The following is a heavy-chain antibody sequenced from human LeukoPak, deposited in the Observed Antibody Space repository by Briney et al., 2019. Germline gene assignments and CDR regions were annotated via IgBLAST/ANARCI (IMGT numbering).Heavy chain of an antibody. J-gene: IGHJ4*02. CDR3: ARDYSGSYSFVDY. CDR2: IWNDGNDK. D-gene: IGHD3-10*01. Sequence: GGSLRLSCEASGFTFSSYGMHWVRQAPGKGLERVAGIWNDGNDKYYADSVKGRFIISRDNSKNTLYLQMNSLRAEDTAVYYCARDYSGSYSFVDYWGQGTLVTVSS. CDR1: GFTFSSYG. V-gene: IGHV3-33*01.